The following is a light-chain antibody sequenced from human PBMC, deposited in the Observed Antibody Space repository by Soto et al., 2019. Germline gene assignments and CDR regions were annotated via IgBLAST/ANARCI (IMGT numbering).Light chain of an antibody. CDR2: DVR. CDR1: SSDVGGHNF. V-gene: IGLV2-14*03. Sequence: QSALTQPASVSGSPGQSITISCTGTSSDVGGHNFVSWYQQHPGRAPKLMIYDVRNRPSGVSNRFSGSKSANTASLVISGLQAEDEADYYCSSYSSSDTPVFGGGTKVTVL. J-gene: IGLJ2*01. CDR3: SSYSSSDTPV.